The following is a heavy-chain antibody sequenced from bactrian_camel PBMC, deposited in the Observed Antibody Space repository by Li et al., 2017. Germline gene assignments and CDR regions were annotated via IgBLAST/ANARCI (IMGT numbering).Heavy chain of an antibody. V-gene: IGHV3S42*01. J-gene: IGHJ4*01. CDR3: AVGYSGSCTVSRIADYSY. CDR2: FTSDGSI. D-gene: IGHD2*01. CDR1: GYTLSSGYC. Sequence: VQLVESGGGSVQAGGSLRLSCTASGYTLSSGYCMGWFRQAPGEFREGVASFTSDGSISYGDSVKGRFTISKDNAKNILYLQMNSLKPEDTARYYCAVGYSGSCTVSRIADYSYWGQGTQVTVS.